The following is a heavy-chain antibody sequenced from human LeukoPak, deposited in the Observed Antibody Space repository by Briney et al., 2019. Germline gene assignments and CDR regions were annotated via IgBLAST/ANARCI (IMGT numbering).Heavy chain of an antibody. V-gene: IGHV3-30*03. CDR3: ARLSLTMVRGVITNQHFYYYYMDV. D-gene: IGHD3-10*01. J-gene: IGHJ6*03. CDR1: GFTFSSYG. Sequence: GGSLRLSCAASGFTFSSYGMHWVRQAPGKGLEWVAVISYDGSNKYYADSVKGRFTISRDNSKNTLYLQMGSLRAEDMAVYYCARLSLTMVRGVITNQHFYYYYMDVWGKGTTVTVSS. CDR2: ISYDGSNK.